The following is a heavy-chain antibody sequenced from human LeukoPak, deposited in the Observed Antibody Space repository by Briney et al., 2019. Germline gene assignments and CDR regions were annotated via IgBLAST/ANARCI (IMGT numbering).Heavy chain of an antibody. V-gene: IGHV3-9*01. J-gene: IGHJ4*02. CDR2: ISWNSGSI. Sequence: PGGSLRLSCAASGFTFDDYAMHWVRQAPGKGLEWVSGISWNSGSIGYADSVKGRFTISRDNAKNSLYLQMNSLRAEDTALYYCAKDRGLYSSIDYWGQGTLVTVSS. D-gene: IGHD6-13*01. CDR1: GFTFDDYA. CDR3: AKDRGLYSSIDY.